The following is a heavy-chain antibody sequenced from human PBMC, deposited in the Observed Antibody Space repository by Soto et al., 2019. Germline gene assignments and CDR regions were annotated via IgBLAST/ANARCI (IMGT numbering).Heavy chain of an antibody. CDR3: ALTRRSSLLEVAGPGFEY. CDR2: IWYDGSEE. J-gene: IGHJ4*02. CDR1: GFTFSSYG. D-gene: IGHD6-19*01. Sequence: GGSLRLSCAASGFTFSSYGMHWVRQAPGKGLEWVAVIWYDGSEEYYADSVRGRFTISRDNSKNTLFLQMDSLRVDDTGVYYCALTRRSSLLEVAGPGFEYWGQGTLVTVSS. V-gene: IGHV3-33*03.